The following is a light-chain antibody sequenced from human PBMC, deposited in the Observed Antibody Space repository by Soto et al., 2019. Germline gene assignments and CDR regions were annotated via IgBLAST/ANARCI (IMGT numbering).Light chain of an antibody. Sequence: QLVLTQPPSVSGSPGQSVTISCTGTSSDVGSYNRVSWYQQPPGTAPKLMIYEVSNRPSGVPDRFSASKSVNTASLTISGLQAEDEADYYCSSYTSSSTWVFGGGTKLTVL. CDR1: SSDVGSYNR. CDR2: EVS. J-gene: IGLJ3*02. V-gene: IGLV2-18*02. CDR3: SSYTSSSTWV.